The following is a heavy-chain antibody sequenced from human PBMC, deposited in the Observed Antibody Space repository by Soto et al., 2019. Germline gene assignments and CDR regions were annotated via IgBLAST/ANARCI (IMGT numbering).Heavy chain of an antibody. CDR1: GFSFSSYA. V-gene: IGHV3-23*01. J-gene: IGHJ4*02. Sequence: GGSLRLSCAASGFSFSSYAMSWVRQAPGKGLEWVSVISGRGGSTHYADFLKGRFTISRDNSKNTLDLQMNSLSADDTAVYYFVKGGTSSWYAHSYRGQGSLVTGSS. CDR3: VKGGTSSWYAHSY. D-gene: IGHD6-13*01. CDR2: ISGRGGST.